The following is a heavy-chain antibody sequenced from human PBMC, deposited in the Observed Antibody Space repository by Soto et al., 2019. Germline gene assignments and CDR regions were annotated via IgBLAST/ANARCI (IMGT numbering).Heavy chain of an antibody. CDR3: ARVREYYDILTGPIGDHAFDI. D-gene: IGHD3-9*01. J-gene: IGHJ3*02. V-gene: IGHV4-39*01. CDR2: IYYSGST. CDR1: GGSISSSSYY. Sequence: ASETLSLTCTVSGGSISSSSYYWGWIRQPPGKGLEWIGSIYYSGSTYYNPSLKSRVTISVDTSKNQFSLKLSSVTAADTAVYYCARVREYYDILTGPIGDHAFDIWGQGTMVTVSS.